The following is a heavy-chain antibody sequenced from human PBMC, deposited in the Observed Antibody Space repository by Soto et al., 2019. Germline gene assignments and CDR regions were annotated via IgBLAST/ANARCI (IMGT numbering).Heavy chain of an antibody. CDR1: GYTFTSYG. D-gene: IGHD3-3*01. Sequence: QVPLVQSAAEVKKPGASVKVSCKTSGYTFTSYGISWVRQAPGQGLEWMGWISTYNGNTNYAQKFQGRATMTTDTSTTTAYMELRSLKSDDTAVYYCARLLFLEWFDDYWGQGTLVTVSS. CDR3: ARLLFLEWFDDY. J-gene: IGHJ4*02. CDR2: ISTYNGNT. V-gene: IGHV1-18*04.